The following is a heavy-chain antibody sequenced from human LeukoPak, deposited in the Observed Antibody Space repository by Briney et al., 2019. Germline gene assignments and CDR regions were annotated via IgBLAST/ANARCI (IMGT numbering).Heavy chain of an antibody. CDR1: GFTFSNAW. CDR3: TVGALQGAFDI. D-gene: IGHD1-26*01. Sequence: GGPLRLSCAASGFTFSNAWMSWVRKAPGKGLDWVGRIKSKTDGGATDYAAPVKGRFTISRDDSKNTLYLQMNSLKTEDTAVYYCTVGALQGAFDIWGQGTMVTVSS. CDR2: IKSKTDGGAT. V-gene: IGHV3-15*01. J-gene: IGHJ3*02.